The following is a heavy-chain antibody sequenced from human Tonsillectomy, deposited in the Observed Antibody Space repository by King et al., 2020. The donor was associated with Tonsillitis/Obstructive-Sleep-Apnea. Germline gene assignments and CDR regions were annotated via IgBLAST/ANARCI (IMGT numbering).Heavy chain of an antibody. CDR1: GGSFSDHC. CDR2: INPSGST. V-gene: IGHV4-34*01. J-gene: IGHJ6*03. Sequence: VQLTQWGAGLLKPSETLSLTCGVYGGSFSDHCWSWIRQPPGKGLEWIGEINPSGSTNYYPSLKSRVTISLNTSKNQFSLELSSVTAADTAVYYCARRPRRAGYYYYYMDVWGKGTTVTVSS. D-gene: IGHD1-14*01. CDR3: ARRPRRAGYYYYYMDV.